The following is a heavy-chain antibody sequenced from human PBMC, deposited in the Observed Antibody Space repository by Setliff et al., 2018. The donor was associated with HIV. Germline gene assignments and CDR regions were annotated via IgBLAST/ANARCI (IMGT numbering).Heavy chain of an antibody. CDR1: GYTFTSHG. CDR2: ISAYNGNT. V-gene: IGHV1-18*01. CDR3: ARDRRVAMADGTDF. Sequence: AASVKVFCKASGYTFTSHGINWVRQAPGQGLEWMGWISAYNGNTKYAQKLQGRVTLTTDTSTTTAYMELTSLRSDDTAVYYCARDRRVAMADGTDFWGQGTLVTVSS. D-gene: IGHD6-19*01. J-gene: IGHJ4*02.